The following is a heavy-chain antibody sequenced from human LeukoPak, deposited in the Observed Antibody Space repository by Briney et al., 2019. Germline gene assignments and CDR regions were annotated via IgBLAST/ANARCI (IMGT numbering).Heavy chain of an antibody. V-gene: IGHV3-48*03. CDR3: ARTAYDLRGQSLVPGLDS. CDR2: IGNIISTT. J-gene: IGHJ4*02. D-gene: IGHD6-19*01. Sequence: GGSLRPSCAASGFTFRNYQMNWVRPPPGKGLEWGSYIGNIISTTHYADSVRGRFTVSRDDAKSSLYLQMSSLRVEDTAVYYCARTAYDLRGQSLVPGLDSWGQGTLVTVSS. CDR1: GFTFRNYQ.